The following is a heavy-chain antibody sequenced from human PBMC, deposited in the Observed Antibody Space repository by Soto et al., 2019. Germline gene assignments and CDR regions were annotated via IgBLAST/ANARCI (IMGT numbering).Heavy chain of an antibody. CDR1: GGTFSSYA. V-gene: IGHV1-69*01. CDR2: IIPIFGTA. J-gene: IGHJ4*02. CDR3: ARSTYYDSSGYYYSHFDY. Sequence: QVQLVQSGAEVKKPGSSVKVSCKASGGTFSSYAISWVRQAPGQGLEWMGGIIPIFGTANYAQKFQGRVTITADESTSTDYMEMSSLRSEDTAVYYCARSTYYDSSGYYYSHFDYLGQVTLVTVSS. D-gene: IGHD3-22*01.